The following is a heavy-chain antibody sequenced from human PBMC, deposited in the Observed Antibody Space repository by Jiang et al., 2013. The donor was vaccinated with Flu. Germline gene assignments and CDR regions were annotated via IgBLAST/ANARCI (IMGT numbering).Heavy chain of an antibody. CDR2: IYPGDSDT. V-gene: IGHV5-51*01. D-gene: IGHD3-3*01. Sequence: SGAEVKKPGESLKISCKGSGYSFTSYWIGWVRQMPGKGLEWMGIIYPGDSDTRYSPSFQGQVTISADKSISTAYLQWSSLKASDTAMYYCARQGLRVDFWSGPPNAFDIWGQGTMVTVSS. CDR1: GYSFTSYW. CDR3: ARQGLRVDFWSGPPNAFDI. J-gene: IGHJ3*02.